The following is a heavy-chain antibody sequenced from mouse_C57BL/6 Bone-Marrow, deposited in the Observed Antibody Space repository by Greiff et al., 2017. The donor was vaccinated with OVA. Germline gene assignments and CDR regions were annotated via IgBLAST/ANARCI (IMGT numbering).Heavy chain of an antibody. J-gene: IGHJ4*01. CDR1: GYTFTSYG. V-gene: IGHV1-81*01. CDR2: IYPRSGNT. Sequence: QVQLKESGAELARPGASVKLSCKASGYTFTSYGISWVKQRTGQGLEWIGEIYPRSGNTYYNEKFKGKATLTADKSSSTAYMELRSLTSEDSAVYFCARALSNYDAMDYWGQGTSVTVSS. D-gene: IGHD2-5*01. CDR3: ARALSNYDAMDY.